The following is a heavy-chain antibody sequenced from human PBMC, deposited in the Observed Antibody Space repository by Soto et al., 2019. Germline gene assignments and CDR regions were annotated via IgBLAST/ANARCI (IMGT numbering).Heavy chain of an antibody. CDR2: ISYDGGNK. V-gene: IGHV3-30*18. CDR1: GFTFSSND. J-gene: IGHJ6*02. CDR3: AKDRALGLLEWPYGMDV. D-gene: IGHD3-3*01. Sequence: QVQVVESGGGVVQPGRSLRLSCAASGFTFSSNDMHWVRQAPGKGLEWVAVISYDGGNKYYADSVKGRFTISRDNSKNTLYLQMNSLRAEDTAVYYCAKDRALGLLEWPYGMDVRGQGTTVTVSS.